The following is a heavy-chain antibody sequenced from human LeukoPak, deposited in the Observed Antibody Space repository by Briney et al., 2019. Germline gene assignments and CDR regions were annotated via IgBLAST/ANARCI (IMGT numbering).Heavy chain of an antibody. CDR1: GGSISSGGYS. V-gene: IGHV4-30-2*01. Sequence: SETLSLTCAVSGGSISSGGYSWSWIRQPPGKGLEGIGYIYHSGSTYYNPSLKSRVTISVDRSKNQFSLKLSSVTAADTAVYYCARQITFGGVIAPDAFDIWGQGTMVTVSS. CDR3: ARQITFGGVIAPDAFDI. J-gene: IGHJ3*02. D-gene: IGHD3-16*02. CDR2: IYHSGST.